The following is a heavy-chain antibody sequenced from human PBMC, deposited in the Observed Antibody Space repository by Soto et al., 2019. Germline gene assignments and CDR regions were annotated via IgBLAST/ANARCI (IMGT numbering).Heavy chain of an antibody. D-gene: IGHD5-12*01. J-gene: IGHJ3*02. V-gene: IGHV4-59*01. CDR3: ARGVATIRPSDAFDI. CDR2: IYYSGST. CDR1: GGSISSYY. Sequence: PSETLSLTCTVSGGSISSYYWGWIRQPPGKGLEWIGYIYYSGSTNYNPSLKSRVTISVDTSKNQFSLKLSSVTAADTAVYYCARGVATIRPSDAFDIWGQGTMVTVSS.